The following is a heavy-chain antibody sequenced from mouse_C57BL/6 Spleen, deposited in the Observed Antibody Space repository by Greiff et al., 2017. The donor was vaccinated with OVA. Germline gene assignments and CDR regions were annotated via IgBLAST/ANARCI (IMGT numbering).Heavy chain of an antibody. CDR1: GYAFSSSW. CDR2: IYPGDGDT. Sequence: VQVVESGPELVKPGASVKISCKASGYAFSSSWMNWVKQRPGKGLEWIGRIYPGDGDTNYNGKFKGKATLTADKSSSTAYMQLSSLTYEDSAVYFCARGGYYDYDGVFAYWGQGTLVTVSA. D-gene: IGHD2-4*01. V-gene: IGHV1-82*01. J-gene: IGHJ3*01. CDR3: ARGGYYDYDGVFAY.